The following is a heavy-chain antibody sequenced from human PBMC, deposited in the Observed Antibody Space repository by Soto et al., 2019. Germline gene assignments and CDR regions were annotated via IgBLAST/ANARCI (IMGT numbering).Heavy chain of an antibody. CDR1: GFAFSSYP. J-gene: IGHJ4*02. V-gene: IGHV3-23*01. CDR3: VKRCDAGGCPDY. Sequence: EVQLLESGGGLVQPGGSLRLSCAASGFAFSSYPMSWVRQAPGKGLEWVSGISGSGDGTYYADSVKGRFTISRDNSKNTPYLQMNSLRAEDTAVYYCVKRCDAGGCPDYWGQGTLLTVSS. D-gene: IGHD2-15*01. CDR2: ISGSGDGT.